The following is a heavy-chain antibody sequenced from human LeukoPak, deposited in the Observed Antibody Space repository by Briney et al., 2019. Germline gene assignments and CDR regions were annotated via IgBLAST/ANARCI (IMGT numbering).Heavy chain of an antibody. J-gene: IGHJ3*02. CDR3: ARDPVQWPRKGALDI. Sequence: GGSLRLSCAASGFTVSSNYMSWVRQAPGKGLEWVSVISSADTTYYADSVKGRFTISRDNSKNTVYLQMNSLRAEDTAMYYCARDPVQWPRKGALDIWGQGTMVTVSS. D-gene: IGHD6-19*01. CDR2: ISSADTT. CDR1: GFTVSSNY. V-gene: IGHV3-53*01.